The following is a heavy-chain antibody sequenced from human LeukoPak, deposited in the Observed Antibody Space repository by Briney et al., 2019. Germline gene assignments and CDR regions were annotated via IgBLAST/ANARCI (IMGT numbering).Heavy chain of an antibody. V-gene: IGHV3-23*01. D-gene: IGHD3-10*01. CDR2: ISGSAGRT. CDR1: GYTFSSYA. CDR3: AKDSLGSEIPLFDY. Sequence: PGGSLRLPCAASGYTFSSYAMTWVRQAPGKGLEWVSTISGSAGRTYYADSVKGRFTISRDNSKNTLYLQLNSLRAEDTAVYYCAKDSLGSEIPLFDYWGQGTLVTVSS. J-gene: IGHJ4*02.